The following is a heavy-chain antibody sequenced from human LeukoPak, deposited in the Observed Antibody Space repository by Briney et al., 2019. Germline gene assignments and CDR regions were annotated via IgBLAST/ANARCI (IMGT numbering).Heavy chain of an antibody. CDR1: GGTFSSYA. D-gene: IGHD2-2*01. CDR3: AKCRLGYYYMDV. Sequence: SVKVSCKASGGTFSSYAISWVRQAPGQGLEWMGGIIPIFGTANYAQKFQGRVTITTDESTSTAYMELSSLRSEDTAVYYCAKCRLGYYYMDVWGKGTTVTVSS. J-gene: IGHJ6*03. CDR2: IIPIFGTA. V-gene: IGHV1-69*05.